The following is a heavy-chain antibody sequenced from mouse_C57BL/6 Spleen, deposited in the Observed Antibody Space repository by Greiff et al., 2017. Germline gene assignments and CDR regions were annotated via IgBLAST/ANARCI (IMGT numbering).Heavy chain of an antibody. V-gene: IGHV1-82*01. Sequence: VQLQQSGPELVKPGASVKISCKASGYAFSSSWMNWVKQRPGKGLEWIGRIYPGDGDTNYNGKFKGKATLTADKSSSTAYMQLSSLTSDDSAVYFCASLYEGYFYWGQGTTLTVSS. J-gene: IGHJ2*01. CDR3: ASLYEGYFY. CDR2: IYPGDGDT. CDR1: GYAFSSSW. D-gene: IGHD2-3*01.